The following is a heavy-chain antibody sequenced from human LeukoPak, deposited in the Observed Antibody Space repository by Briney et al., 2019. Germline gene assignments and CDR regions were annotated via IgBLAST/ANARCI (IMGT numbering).Heavy chain of an antibody. CDR3: ARVVEYYYDTIEY. V-gene: IGHV1-2*02. D-gene: IGHD3-22*01. Sequence: EASVKVSCKASGYTFTGYNMHWVRQAPGQGLEWMGWINPNSGGTNYAQKFQGRVTMTRDTSISTAYMELSGLRSDDTAVYYCARVVEYYYDTIEYWGQGTLVTVSS. CDR2: INPNSGGT. J-gene: IGHJ4*02. CDR1: GYTFTGYN.